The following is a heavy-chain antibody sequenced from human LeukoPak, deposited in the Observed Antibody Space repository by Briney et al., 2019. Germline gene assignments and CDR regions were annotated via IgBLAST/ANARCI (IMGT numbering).Heavy chain of an antibody. D-gene: IGHD2-15*01. CDR2: ISSSSSYI. CDR1: GFTFSSYS. CDR3: ARDTVVAAPLDY. J-gene: IGHJ4*02. V-gene: IGHV3-21*01. Sequence: PGGSLRLSCAASGFTFSSYSMNWVRQAPGKGLEWVSSISSSSSYIYYADSVKGRFTISRDNAKNSLYLQMNSLRAEDTAVYYCARDTVVAAPLDYWGQGTLVTVSS.